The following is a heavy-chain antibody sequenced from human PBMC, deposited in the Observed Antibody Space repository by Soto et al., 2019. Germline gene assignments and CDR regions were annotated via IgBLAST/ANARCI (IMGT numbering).Heavy chain of an antibody. CDR2: ISYNSRVI. D-gene: IGHD2-21*01. V-gene: IGHV3-9*01. J-gene: IGHJ3*01. CDR3: VTPHCDSFSEGFNL. Sequence: EVKLVESGGGLVQPGRSLRLSCAASGFSFHDYVMHWVRQAPGKGLEWVSGISYNSRVIDYADSVKGRVTISRDNAENTIYLNMNSLAPEDTALYYCVTPHCDSFSEGFNLWGQETMVTVPS. CDR1: GFSFHDYV.